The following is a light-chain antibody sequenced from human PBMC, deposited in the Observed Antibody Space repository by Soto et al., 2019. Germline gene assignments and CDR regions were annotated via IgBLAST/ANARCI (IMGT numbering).Light chain of an antibody. CDR1: QGIGDT. CDR3: QRYNNWPLT. V-gene: IGKV3-15*01. Sequence: EVVMTQSSDTLSVSPLECATIFCRASQGIGDTLAWYQHKPGQTPRLLIYDTSTRATGVPARFSGSRSGTEFTLTINSLQSEDFAVYYCQRYNNWPLTFGGGTKVDI. CDR2: DTS. J-gene: IGKJ4*01.